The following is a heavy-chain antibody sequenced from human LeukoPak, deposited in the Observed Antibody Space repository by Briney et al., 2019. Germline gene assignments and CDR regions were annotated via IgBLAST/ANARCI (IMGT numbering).Heavy chain of an antibody. J-gene: IGHJ6*03. D-gene: IGHD6-13*01. CDR3: ARRNVATSSSWPVSSLLNYMDV. V-gene: IGHV1-2*02. CDR2: INPNSGGT. CDR1: GYTFTGYY. Sequence: ASVKVSCKASGYTFTGYYMHWVRQAPGQGLEWMGWINPNSGGTNYAQKFQGRVTMTRDASISTAYMELSRLRSDDTAVYYCARRNVATSSSWPVSSLLNYMDVWGKGTTVTVSS.